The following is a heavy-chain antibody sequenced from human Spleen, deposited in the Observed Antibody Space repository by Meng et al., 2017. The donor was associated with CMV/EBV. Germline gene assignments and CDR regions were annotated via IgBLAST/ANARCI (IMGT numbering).Heavy chain of an antibody. V-gene: IGHV6-1*01. D-gene: IGHD6-25*01. J-gene: IGHJ4*02. CDR1: GDSVSTNSAA. CDR2: TYYKSKWYN. CDR3: ARDPAAFDF. Sequence: QVTVPHTGPGLVKPSQTLSLTCALSGDSVSTNSAAWNWIRQSPSGGLEWLGRTYYKSKWYNDYAESVKSRITINPDTSKNQFSLQLNSVTPEDTAVYYCARDPAAFDFWGQGILVTVSS.